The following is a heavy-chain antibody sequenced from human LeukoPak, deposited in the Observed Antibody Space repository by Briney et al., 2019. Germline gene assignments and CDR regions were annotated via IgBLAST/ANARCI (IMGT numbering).Heavy chain of an antibody. CDR3: ASLSVVPAAPRFFGY. CDR1: GGSIRSFY. CDR2: IYHSGST. D-gene: IGHD2-2*01. J-gene: IGHJ4*02. Sequence: SETLSLTCSVSGGSIRSFYWSWIRQPPGKGLEWIGYIYHSGSTNYNPSLKSRVTMSVDTSKNQFSLKVGSVTAADTAVYYCASLSVVPAAPRFFGYWGQGTLVTVSS. V-gene: IGHV4-59*01.